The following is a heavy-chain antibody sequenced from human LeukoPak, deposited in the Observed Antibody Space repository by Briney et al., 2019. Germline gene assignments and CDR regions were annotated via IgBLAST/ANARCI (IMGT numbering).Heavy chain of an antibody. Sequence: SETLSLTCAVYGGSFSGYYWSWIRQPPGKGLEWIGEINHSGSTNYNPSLKSRVTISVDTSKNQFSLKLSSVTAADTAVYYCARGRVEMATIAYFDYWGQGTLATVSS. CDR1: GGSFSGYY. CDR3: ARGRVEMATIAYFDY. CDR2: INHSGST. D-gene: IGHD5-24*01. V-gene: IGHV4-34*01. J-gene: IGHJ4*02.